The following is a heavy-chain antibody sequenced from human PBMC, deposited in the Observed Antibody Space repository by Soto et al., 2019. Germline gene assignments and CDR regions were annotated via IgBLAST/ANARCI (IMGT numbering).Heavy chain of an antibody. Sequence: GESLKISCKGSGYSFTTYWIAWVRQMPGKGLECMGIIYPGDSDTRYSPSFQGQVTISADKSINTAYLQWSSLKASDSAIYYCARPFDTSGWYDHWGQGTLVTVSS. V-gene: IGHV5-51*01. J-gene: IGHJ5*02. CDR2: IYPGDSDT. CDR3: ARPFDTSGWYDH. CDR1: GYSFTTYW. D-gene: IGHD6-19*01.